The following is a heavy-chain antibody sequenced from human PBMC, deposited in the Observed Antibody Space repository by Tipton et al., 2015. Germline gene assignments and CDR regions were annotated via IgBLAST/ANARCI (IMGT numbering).Heavy chain of an antibody. V-gene: IGHV3-15*01. Sequence: SLRLSCAASGFTFSDYYMSWIRQAPGKGLEWVGRIRSAAAGGTTEYAASVRDRFIISRDDSENTLFVQMNSLRIEDTAIYYCTRGSGSYDSSDFDNWGQGTLVTVSS. D-gene: IGHD3-22*01. CDR3: TRGSGSYDSSDFDN. CDR2: IRSAAAGGTT. J-gene: IGHJ4*02. CDR1: GFTFSDYY.